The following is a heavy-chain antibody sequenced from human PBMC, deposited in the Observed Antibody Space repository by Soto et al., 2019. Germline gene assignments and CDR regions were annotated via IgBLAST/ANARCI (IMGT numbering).Heavy chain of an antibody. CDR1: GFALSTSGVG. J-gene: IGHJ5*02. CDR2: IYWNDDK. V-gene: IGHV2-5*01. Sequence: QITLKESGPTLVKPTQTLTLTCTFSGFALSTSGVGVGWIRQPPGKALEWLALIYWNDDKRYSPSLRSRLTITKDCSKNQVVLTMTNMDPVDTATYYCAHRQGQGQWLLRRQVDWFDPWGQGTLVTVSS. CDR3: AHRQGQGQWLLRRQVDWFDP. D-gene: IGHD6-19*01.